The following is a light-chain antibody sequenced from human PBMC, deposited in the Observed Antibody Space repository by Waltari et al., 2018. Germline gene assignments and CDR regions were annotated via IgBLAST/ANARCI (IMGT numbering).Light chain of an antibody. CDR1: QNIGTY. CDR2: AAS. V-gene: IGKV3-20*01. Sequence: LTQSPGTLSLSPGERATPPCRASQNIGTYLVWYQQKSGQPPRLLMYAASRRATGVPDRFSDSGSGTDFSLTISRLEPEDFAVYYCQNHERLPATFGQGTRVEIK. CDR3: QNHERLPAT. J-gene: IGKJ1*01.